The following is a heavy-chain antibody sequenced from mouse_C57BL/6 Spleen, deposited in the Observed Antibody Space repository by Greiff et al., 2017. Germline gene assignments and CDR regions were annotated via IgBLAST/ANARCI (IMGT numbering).Heavy chain of an antibody. V-gene: IGHV2-6*02. CDR3: ARHVNYEEGAMDY. J-gene: IGHJ4*01. CDR2: IWSDGST. Sequence: VMLVESGPGLVAPSQSLSITCTVSGFSLTSYGVHWVRQPPGKGLGWLVVIWSDGSTTYNSALKSRLSISKDNSKSQVFLKKNSLQTDETAMYYCARHVNYEEGAMDYWGQGTSVTVSS. D-gene: IGHD2-1*01. CDR1: GFSLTSYG.